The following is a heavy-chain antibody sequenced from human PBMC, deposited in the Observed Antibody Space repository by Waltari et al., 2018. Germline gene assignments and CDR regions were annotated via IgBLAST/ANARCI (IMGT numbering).Heavy chain of an antibody. J-gene: IGHJ4*02. Sequence: QLQLQESGPGLVKPSETLSLTCTVSGGSISSSSYYWGWIRQPPGKGLEWIGSIYYSGSTYYNPSLKSRVTISVDTSKNQFSLKLSSVTAADTAVYYCARDLGRVRGELPYYFDYWGQGTLVTVSS. CDR1: GGSISSSSYY. D-gene: IGHD1-26*01. CDR3: ARDLGRVRGELPYYFDY. V-gene: IGHV4-39*07. CDR2: IYYSGST.